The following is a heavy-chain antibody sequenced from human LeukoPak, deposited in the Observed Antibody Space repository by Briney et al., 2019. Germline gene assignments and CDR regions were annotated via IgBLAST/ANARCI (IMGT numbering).Heavy chain of an antibody. Sequence: GVSLRLSCAASGFTFSSYWMHWVRQAPGKGLVWVSRINSDGSSTSYADSVKGRFTISRDNAKNTLYLQMNSLRAEDTAVYYCARDLAYYDSSGYYYGGDYYHYGMDVWGQGTTVTVSS. J-gene: IGHJ6*02. CDR2: INSDGSST. D-gene: IGHD3-22*01. CDR1: GFTFSSYW. V-gene: IGHV3-74*01. CDR3: ARDLAYYDSSGYYYGGDYYHYGMDV.